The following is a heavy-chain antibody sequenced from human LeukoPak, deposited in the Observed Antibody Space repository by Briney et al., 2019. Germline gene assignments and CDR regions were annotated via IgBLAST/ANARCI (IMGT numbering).Heavy chain of an antibody. D-gene: IGHD3-22*01. J-gene: IGHJ3*02. CDR1: GFTVSSNY. Sequence: GGSLRLSCAASGFTVSSNYMSWVRQAPGKGLEWVSVIYSGGSTYYADSVKGRFTISTDNSKNTLYLQMNSLRAEDTAVYYCARDHRLHYYDSSGYSNDAFDIWGQGTMVTVSS. CDR2: IYSGGST. V-gene: IGHV3-66*01. CDR3: ARDHRLHYYDSSGYSNDAFDI.